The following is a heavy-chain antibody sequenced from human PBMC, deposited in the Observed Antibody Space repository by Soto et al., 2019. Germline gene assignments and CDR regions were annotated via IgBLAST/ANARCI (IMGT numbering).Heavy chain of an antibody. J-gene: IGHJ4*02. Sequence: EVQLLESGGGLVQPGGSLRLSCVGSGFFFSSYTMTWVRQAPGKGREWVSSFSATSENTYYADSVRGRFTISRDNSKNTLFLQMHSLTAEDTAMYYCAKARDQQWVRLPFDYWGQGILVIVSS. CDR3: AKARDQQWVRLPFDY. CDR2: FSATSENT. V-gene: IGHV3-23*01. CDR1: GFFFSSYT. D-gene: IGHD6-19*01.